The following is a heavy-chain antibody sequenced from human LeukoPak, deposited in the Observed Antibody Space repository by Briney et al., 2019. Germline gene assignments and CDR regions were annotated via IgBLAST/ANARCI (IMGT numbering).Heavy chain of an antibody. J-gene: IGHJ4*02. D-gene: IGHD6-19*01. CDR3: ARDRKAVAGAIDY. CDR1: GFTFSYFA. V-gene: IGHV3-30*04. Sequence: GSLSLSCVASGFTFSYFAMHWVRRTPGKGLEWVAVISYDGSNKYYVDSVKGRFTISRDNSKNTMYLQINSLRGDDTAVYYCARDRKAVAGAIDYWGQGTLVTVSS. CDR2: ISYDGSNK.